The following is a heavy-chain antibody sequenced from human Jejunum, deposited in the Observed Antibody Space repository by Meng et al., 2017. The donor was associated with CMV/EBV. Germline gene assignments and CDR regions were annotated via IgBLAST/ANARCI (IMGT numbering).Heavy chain of an antibody. CDR2: IRGSGGST. J-gene: IGHJ6*02. CDR1: TFTNSA. Sequence: TFTNSAMRWVRQAPGEGLEWVSDIRGSGGSTFYADSVKGRFTVSRDNSKNTLYLQMSSLRAEDTAVYYCAKIGVSSGSGDQGLDVWGQGTTVTVSS. V-gene: IGHV3-23*01. D-gene: IGHD2-15*01. CDR3: AKIGVSSGSGDQGLDV.